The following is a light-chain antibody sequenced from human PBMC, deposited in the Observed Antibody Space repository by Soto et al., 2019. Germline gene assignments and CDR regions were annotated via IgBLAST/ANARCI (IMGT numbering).Light chain of an antibody. V-gene: IGLV1-40*01. CDR2: GNS. CDR3: QSYDSSLSGVL. Sequence: QSVLTQPPSVSGAPGQWVTISCTGSSSNIGAGYYVHWYQQLPGTAPKLLIYGNSNRPSGVPDRFSGSKSGTSASLAITGLQAEDEADYYCQSYDSSLSGVLFGGGTKVTVL. J-gene: IGLJ2*01. CDR1: SSNIGAGYY.